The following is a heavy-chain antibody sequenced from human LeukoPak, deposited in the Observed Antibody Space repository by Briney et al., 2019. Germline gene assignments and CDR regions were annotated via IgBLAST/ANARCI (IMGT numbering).Heavy chain of an antibody. CDR3: ATSGYSSGWYDRH. J-gene: IGHJ4*02. D-gene: IGHD6-19*01. V-gene: IGHV1-24*01. Sequence: ASVKVSCKVSGYTLTELSMHWVRQAPGKGLEWMGGFDTEDGETIYAQTLQGRVTMTEDTSTDTAYMELSSLRSEDTAVYYCATSGYSSGWYDRHWGQGTLVTVSS. CDR1: GYTLTELS. CDR2: FDTEDGET.